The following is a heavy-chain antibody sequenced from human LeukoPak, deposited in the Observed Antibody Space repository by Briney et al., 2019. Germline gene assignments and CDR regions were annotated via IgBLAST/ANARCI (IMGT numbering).Heavy chain of an antibody. V-gene: IGHV4-59*01. D-gene: IGHD1-1*01. CDR1: GGSISSYY. Sequence: PSETLSLTCTVSGGSISSYYWSWIRQPPGKGLEWIGYIYYSGSTNYNPSLKSRVTISVDTSKNQFSLKLSSVTAADTALYYCAREAQLERLFDYWGQGTLVTVSS. CDR2: IYYSGST. J-gene: IGHJ4*02. CDR3: AREAQLERLFDY.